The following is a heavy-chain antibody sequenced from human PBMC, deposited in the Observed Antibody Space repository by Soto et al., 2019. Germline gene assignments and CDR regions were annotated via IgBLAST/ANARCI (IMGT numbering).Heavy chain of an antibody. J-gene: IGHJ4*02. Sequence: QVQLVESGGDVVQPGRSLRLSCAASGFTFSNYGMHWARQAPGKGLEWVAAILYDGSNKDYADSVKGRFTISRDTSKNPQYLQMNSRRAEDTAVYYWAGGTNNLGYCGQGTLVTVAS. CDR3: AGGTNNLGY. V-gene: IGHV3-33*01. CDR2: ILYDGSNK. CDR1: GFTFSNYG. D-gene: IGHD1-26*01.